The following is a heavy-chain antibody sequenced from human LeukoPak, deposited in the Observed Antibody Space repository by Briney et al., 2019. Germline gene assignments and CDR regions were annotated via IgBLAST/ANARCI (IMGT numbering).Heavy chain of an antibody. D-gene: IGHD1-26*01. V-gene: IGHV1-24*01. CDR2: FDPEDGET. CDR1: GYTLTELS. CDR3: ATDQWELRLYAFDI. J-gene: IGHJ3*02. Sequence: ASVKVSCKVSGYTLTELSMHWVRQAPGKGLEWMGGFDPEDGETIYAQKFQGRVTMTEDTSTDTAYMELSSLRSEDTAVYYCATDQWELRLYAFDIWGQGTMVTVSS.